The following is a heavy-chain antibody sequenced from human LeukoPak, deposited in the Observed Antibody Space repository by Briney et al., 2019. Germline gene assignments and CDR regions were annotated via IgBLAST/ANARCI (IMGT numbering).Heavy chain of an antibody. Sequence: SETLSLTCTVSGGSISSSSYYWGWIRQPPGKGLEWIGSIYYSGSTNYNPSLKSRVTMSVDTSKNQFSLKLSSVTAADTAVYYCARSSGYYDSSGYTVLDDYWGQGTLVTVSS. CDR3: ARSSGYYDSSGYTVLDDY. V-gene: IGHV4-39*07. CDR1: GGSISSSSYY. D-gene: IGHD3-22*01. CDR2: IYYSGST. J-gene: IGHJ4*02.